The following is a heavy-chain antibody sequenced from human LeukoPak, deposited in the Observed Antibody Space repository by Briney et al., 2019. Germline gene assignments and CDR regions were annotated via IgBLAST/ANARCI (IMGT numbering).Heavy chain of an antibody. CDR1: GGSFSSATYY. CDR2: IYYSGST. D-gene: IGHD3-10*02. CDR3: ARDGHVTYYYYGMDV. Sequence: SETLSLTCTVSGGSFSSATYYWSWIRQPPGKGLEWIGYIYYSGSTNYNPSLKSRVTISVDTSKNQFSLKLSSVTAADTAVYYCARDGHVTYYYYGMDVWGQGTTVTVSS. V-gene: IGHV4-61*01. J-gene: IGHJ6*02.